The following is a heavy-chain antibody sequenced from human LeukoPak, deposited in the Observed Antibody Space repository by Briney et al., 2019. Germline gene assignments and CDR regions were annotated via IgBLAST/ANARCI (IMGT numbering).Heavy chain of an antibody. V-gene: IGHV4-39*01. CDR3: ARSPGYSSSWYPREWFDP. Sequence: SETLSLTCTVSGGSISSSSYYWGWIRQPPGKGLEWIGSIYYSGSTYYNPSLKSRVTISVDTSKNQFSLNLSSVTAADTAVYYCARSPGYSSSWYPREWFDPWGQGTLVTVSS. J-gene: IGHJ5*02. CDR1: GGSISSSSYY. CDR2: IYYSGST. D-gene: IGHD6-13*01.